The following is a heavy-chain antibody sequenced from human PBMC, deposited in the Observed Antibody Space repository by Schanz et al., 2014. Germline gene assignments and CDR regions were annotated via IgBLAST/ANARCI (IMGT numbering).Heavy chain of an antibody. J-gene: IGHJ5*01. Sequence: EVQLLESGGGLVQPGGSLRLSCAASGFTFSSYAMSWVRQAPGKGLEWVSAILGLASTTYYADSVKGRFTISRDNSKNLLYLQMNSLRAEDTAVYYCTRDVRLDRRGNWFDSWGQGTLVTVSS. V-gene: IGHV3-23*01. CDR1: GFTFSSYA. CDR3: TRDVRLDRRGNWFDS. CDR2: ILGLASTT. D-gene: IGHD1-1*01.